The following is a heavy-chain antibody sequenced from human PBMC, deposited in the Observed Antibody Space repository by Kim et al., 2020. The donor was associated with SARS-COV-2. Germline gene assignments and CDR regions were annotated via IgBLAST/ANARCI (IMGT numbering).Heavy chain of an antibody. CDR1: GFTFSSYW. J-gene: IGHJ4*02. CDR2: INEDGSEK. CDR3: RGRGWPFDY. V-gene: IGHV3-7*01. Sequence: GGSLRLSCAASGFTFSSYWMSWVRQAPGKGLEWLANINEDGSEKYYVDSVKGRFTISRDNAKNSVYLQMNSLRAGDTAVYYCRGRGWPFDYWGQGTLVTVSS. D-gene: IGHD6-19*01.